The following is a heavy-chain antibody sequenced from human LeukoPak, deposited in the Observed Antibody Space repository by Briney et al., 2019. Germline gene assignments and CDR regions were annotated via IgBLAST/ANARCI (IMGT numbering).Heavy chain of an antibody. J-gene: IGHJ6*02. V-gene: IGHV4-34*01. CDR2: INHGGST. Sequence: SETLSLTCAVYGGSISDYYWTWIRQPPRKGLEWIGEINHGGSTNYNPSLKSRVTISVDTSKNEFSLKLSAVTAADTAVYYCASRRFRGAGLSWSGLGAPYYQYSLDVWGQGTTVTVSS. D-gene: IGHD3-10*01. CDR1: GGSISDYY. CDR3: ASRRFRGAGLSWSGLGAPYYQYSLDV.